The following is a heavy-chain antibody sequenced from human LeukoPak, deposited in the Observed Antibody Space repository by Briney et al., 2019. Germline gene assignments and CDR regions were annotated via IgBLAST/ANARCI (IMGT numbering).Heavy chain of an antibody. CDR2: IYHSGST. Sequence: SETLSLTCTVSGGSISSGGYYWSWIRQPPGKGLEWIGYIYHSGSTYYNPSLKSRVTMSVDTSKNQFSLKLSSVTAADTAVYYCARDFSVGAHAFDIWGQGTMVTVSS. J-gene: IGHJ3*02. V-gene: IGHV4-30-2*01. D-gene: IGHD1-26*01. CDR3: ARDFSVGAHAFDI. CDR1: GGSISSGGYY.